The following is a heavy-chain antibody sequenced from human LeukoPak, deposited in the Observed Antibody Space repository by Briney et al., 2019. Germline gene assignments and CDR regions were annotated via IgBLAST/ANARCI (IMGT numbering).Heavy chain of an antibody. CDR3: ARVGRESSTGWLDY. CDR1: GYTFTSYD. Sequence: ASVKVSCKASGYTFTSYDINWVRQATGQGLEWMGWMNPNSGNTGYAQKFQGRVTMTRNTSISTAYMELSSLRSDDTAAYYCARVGRESSTGWLDYWGQGTLVTVSS. CDR2: MNPNSGNT. V-gene: IGHV1-8*01. J-gene: IGHJ4*02. D-gene: IGHD6-19*01.